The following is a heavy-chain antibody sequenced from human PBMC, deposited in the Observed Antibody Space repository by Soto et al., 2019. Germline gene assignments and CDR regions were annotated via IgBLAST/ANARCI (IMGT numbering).Heavy chain of an antibody. J-gene: IGHJ4*02. V-gene: IGHV1-3*01. D-gene: IGHD5-18*01. CDR1: GYTFTSYA. CDR3: ARSPGYSYGDY. Sequence: QVQLVQSGAEVKKPGASVKVSCKASGYTFTSYAMHWVRQAPGQRLEWMGWINAGNGNTKYSQKCQGRVTITRDTSASTAYMKLSSLRSEDTAVYYCARSPGYSYGDYWGQGTLVTVSS. CDR2: INAGNGNT.